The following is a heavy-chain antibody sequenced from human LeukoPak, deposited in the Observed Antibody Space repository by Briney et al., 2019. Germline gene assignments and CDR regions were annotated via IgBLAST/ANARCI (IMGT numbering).Heavy chain of an antibody. D-gene: IGHD6-13*01. J-gene: IGHJ4*02. V-gene: IGHV4-34*01. CDR3: ARGGRRIAAAGTFNY. CDR2: INHSGST. Sequence: PSETLSLTCAVYGGSFSGYYWGWIRQPPGKGLEWIGEINHSGSTNYNPSLKSRVTISVDTSKNQFSLKLSSVAAADTAVYYCARGGRRIAAAGTFNYWGQGTLVTVSS. CDR1: GGSFSGYY.